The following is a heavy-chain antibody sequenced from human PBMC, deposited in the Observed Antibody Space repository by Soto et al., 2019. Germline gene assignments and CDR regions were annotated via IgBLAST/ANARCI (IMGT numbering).Heavy chain of an antibody. CDR3: ARISVSRDGYNKVFDY. D-gene: IGHD5-12*01. CDR2: IDWDDDK. Sequence: SGPTLVNPTQTLTLTCTFSGFSLSNSGMCVSWIRQPPGKALEWLALIDWDDDKYYSTSLKTRFTISKDTSKNQVVLTMTNMDPVDTATYYCARISVSRDGYNKVFDYWGQGTLVTVSS. V-gene: IGHV2-70*01. J-gene: IGHJ4*02. CDR1: GFSLSNSGMC.